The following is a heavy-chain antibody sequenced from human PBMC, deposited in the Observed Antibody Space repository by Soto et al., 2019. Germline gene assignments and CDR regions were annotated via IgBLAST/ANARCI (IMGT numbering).Heavy chain of an antibody. J-gene: IGHJ5*02. V-gene: IGHV3-23*01. Sequence: EVQLLQSGGGLVQPGGSLRLSCAASGFIFRSYAMSWVRQAPGKGLEWVSAISGSAEDTYYADSVKGRFTVSRDNSKNTVYLQMNRLRAEDTALYYCAKDLYVSGAYGWFDPWGQGTLVTVS. CDR1: GFIFRSYA. D-gene: IGHD3-10*01. CDR2: ISGSAEDT. CDR3: AKDLYVSGAYGWFDP.